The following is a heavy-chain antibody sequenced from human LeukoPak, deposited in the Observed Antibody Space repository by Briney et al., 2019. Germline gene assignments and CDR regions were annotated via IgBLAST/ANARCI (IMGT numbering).Heavy chain of an antibody. CDR2: IYSGGSP. V-gene: IGHV3-53*01. J-gene: IGHJ4*02. CDR3: VRDLNY. CDR1: GFTVSSND. Sequence: GGSLRLSCAVSGFTVSSNDMSWVRQAPGKGLEWVSFIYSGGSPFYADSVKGRFIISRDSSKNTLYLQMNSLRTEDTAVYYCVRDLNYWGQGTLVTVSS.